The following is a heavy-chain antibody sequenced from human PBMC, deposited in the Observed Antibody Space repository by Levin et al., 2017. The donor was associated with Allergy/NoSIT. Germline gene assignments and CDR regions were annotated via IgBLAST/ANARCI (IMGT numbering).Heavy chain of an antibody. J-gene: IGHJ2*01. CDR3: ARDWEEVRGGIFPPAWYFDL. CDR2: IWYDGSNK. CDR1: GFTFSSYG. D-gene: IGHD3-10*01. Sequence: QSGGSLRLSCAASGFTFSSYGMHWVRQAPGKGLEWVAVIWYDGSNKYYADSVKGRFTISRDNSKNTLYLQMNSLRAEDTAVYYCARDWEEVRGGIFPPAWYFDLWGRGTLVTVSS. V-gene: IGHV3-33*01.